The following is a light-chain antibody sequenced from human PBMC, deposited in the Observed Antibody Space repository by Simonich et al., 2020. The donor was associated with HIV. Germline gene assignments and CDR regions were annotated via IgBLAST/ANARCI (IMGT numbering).Light chain of an antibody. V-gene: IGKV2D-29*02. CDR2: EVS. Sequence: DIVMTQTPLSLSVTPGQPASISCKSSQSLLHSDGKTSLYWCLQKPGQSPHLLIHEVSNRFSGVPDRFSGSGSGTDFTLKISRVEAEDIGLYYCMQSVQLPITFGQGTRLEIK. J-gene: IGKJ5*01. CDR3: MQSVQLPIT. CDR1: QSLLHSDGKTS.